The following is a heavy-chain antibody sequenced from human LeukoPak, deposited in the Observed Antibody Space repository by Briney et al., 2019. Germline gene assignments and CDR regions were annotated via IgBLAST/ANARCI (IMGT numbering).Heavy chain of an antibody. V-gene: IGHV5-51*01. J-gene: IGHJ4*02. Sequence: GESLKISCKGSGYSFTSYWIGWVRQMPGKGLEWMGIIYPGDSDTRYSPSFQGQVTIPADKSISTAYLQWSSLKASDTAMYYCAGLVVPVTYYFDYWGQGTLVTVSS. CDR1: GYSFTSYW. D-gene: IGHD2-2*01. CDR2: IYPGDSDT. CDR3: AGLVVPVTYYFDY.